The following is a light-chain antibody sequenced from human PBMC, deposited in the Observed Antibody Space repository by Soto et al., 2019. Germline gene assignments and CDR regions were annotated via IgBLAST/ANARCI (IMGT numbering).Light chain of an antibody. CDR1: QSIGVY. V-gene: IGKV1-39*01. CDR3: QQRYINTLT. J-gene: IGKJ5*01. Sequence: QMAQSPSWLSASVGYLVTINFRASQSIGVYLNWYEQKPGKAPNXXXFAASSLQSGVPSRFSGGGSGTDFTLTISSLKTEDFAIYYCQQRYINTLTFGQGTRLEI. CDR2: AAS.